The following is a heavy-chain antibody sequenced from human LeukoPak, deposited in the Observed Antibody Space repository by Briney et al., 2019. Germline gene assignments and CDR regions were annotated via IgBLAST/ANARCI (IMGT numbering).Heavy chain of an antibody. Sequence: KAGGSLRLSCAASGFTFSTYTMNWVRQAPGKGLEWVSSISSSSSYIYYADSVKGRFTISRDNAKNSLYLQMNSLRAEDTAVYYCAREMDAAAGTSWFDPWGQGTLVTVSS. CDR1: GFTFSTYT. V-gene: IGHV3-21*01. D-gene: IGHD6-13*01. CDR3: AREMDAAAGTSWFDP. CDR2: ISSSSSYI. J-gene: IGHJ5*02.